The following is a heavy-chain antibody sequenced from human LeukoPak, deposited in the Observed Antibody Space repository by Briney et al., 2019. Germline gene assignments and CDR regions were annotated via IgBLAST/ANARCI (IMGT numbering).Heavy chain of an antibody. CDR3: TTGGVTDDFDY. D-gene: IGHD2-21*02. V-gene: IGHV3-15*01. Sequence: GSLRLSCAASGFTFSNACMSWVRQAPGKGLEWVGRIKSKTDGGTTECAAPVKGRFNISRDDSKNTLYLQMNSLKSEDTAVYYCTTGGVTDDFDYWGQGTLVTVSS. J-gene: IGHJ4*02. CDR2: IKSKTDGGTT. CDR1: GFTFSNAC.